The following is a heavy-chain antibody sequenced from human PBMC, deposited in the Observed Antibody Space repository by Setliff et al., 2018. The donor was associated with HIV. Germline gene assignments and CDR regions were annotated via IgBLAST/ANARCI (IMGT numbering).Heavy chain of an antibody. V-gene: IGHV4-34*01. J-gene: IGHJ1*01. D-gene: IGHD2-15*01. CDR1: GGSFNGYY. CDR2: INHSGST. Sequence: TSETLSLTCAVYGGSFNGYYWSWIRQPPGKGLEWIGEINHSGSTNYNPSLKSRVTMSVDKSKNQFSLRMSSVTAADTAVYYCARARRAGSGPKYFQHWGQGTQVTVSS. CDR3: ARARRAGSGPKYFQH.